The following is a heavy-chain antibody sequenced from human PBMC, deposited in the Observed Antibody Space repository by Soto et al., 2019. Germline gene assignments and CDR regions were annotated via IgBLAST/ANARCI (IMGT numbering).Heavy chain of an antibody. CDR1: GFTFSSYA. CDR2: ISSNGGST. V-gene: IGHV3-64D*06. J-gene: IGHJ5*02. CDR3: VKEGYYYDSGGYYYGWFDP. Sequence: GGSLRLSCSASGFTFSSYAMHWVRQAPGKGLEYVSAISSNGGSTYYADSVKGRFTISRDNSKNTLYLQMSSLRAEDTAVYYCVKEGYYYDSGGYYYGWFDPWGQGTLVTAPQ. D-gene: IGHD3-22*01.